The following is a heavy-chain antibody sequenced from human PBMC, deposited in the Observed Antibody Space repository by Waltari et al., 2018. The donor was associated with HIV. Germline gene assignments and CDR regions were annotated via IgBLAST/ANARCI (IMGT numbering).Heavy chain of an antibody. CDR3: ARGLTIFGDVIPYYFDH. J-gene: IGHJ4*01. V-gene: IGHV3-21*01. Sequence: VQLVESGGGLVKPGESLRLSCAGPGFAFGKYTLCWVRQAPGKGLEWISTISSTSGYIEYADSVKGRFTVSRDNAKKSRSLQMNSLRAEDAAVYYCARGLTIFGDVIPYYFDHWGQGSLVTVSS. CDR2: ISSTSGYI. CDR1: GFAFGKYT. D-gene: IGHD3-3*01.